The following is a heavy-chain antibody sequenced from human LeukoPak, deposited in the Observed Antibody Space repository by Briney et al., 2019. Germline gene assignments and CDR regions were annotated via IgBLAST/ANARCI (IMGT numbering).Heavy chain of an antibody. CDR1: GFTFSSYG. CDR3: ARHSSPAIVVVPAATIDY. Sequence: GGSLRLSCAASGFTFSSYGMHWLRQAAGKVLEWVAVISYDGSNKYYADSVKGRFTIPRDNSKNTLYLQMNSLRAEDTAVYHCARHSSPAIVVVPAATIDYWGQGTLVTVSS. V-gene: IGHV3-30*03. CDR2: ISYDGSNK. D-gene: IGHD2-2*01. J-gene: IGHJ4*02.